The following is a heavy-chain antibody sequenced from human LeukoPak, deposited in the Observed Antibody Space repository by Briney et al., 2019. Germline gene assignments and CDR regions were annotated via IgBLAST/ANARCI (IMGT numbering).Heavy chain of an antibody. Sequence: ASVKVSCKASGYTFTGYYMHWVRQAPGQGLEWMGWINPNSGGTNYAQKFQGRVTITADKSTSTAYMELSSLRSEDTAVYYCAIRTYYYDSSGYYQGSSAFDIWGQGTMVTVSS. CDR2: INPNSGGT. CDR3: AIRTYYYDSSGYYQGSSAFDI. CDR1: GYTFTGYY. J-gene: IGHJ3*02. D-gene: IGHD3-22*01. V-gene: IGHV1-2*02.